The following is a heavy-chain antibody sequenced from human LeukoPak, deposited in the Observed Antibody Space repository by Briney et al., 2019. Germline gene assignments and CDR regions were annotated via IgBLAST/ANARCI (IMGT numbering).Heavy chain of an antibody. CDR2: ISSSGTTM. CDR1: GFTFSNYY. V-gene: IGHV3-11*01. CDR3: ARGDYDKYGMDV. Sequence: GSLRLSCAASGFTFSNYYMSWIRQAPGKGLEWVSYISSSGTTMYYVDSVKGRFIISRDNAKNSLFLQMNSLRAEDTAVYYCARGDYDKYGMDVWGQGTTVTVSS. J-gene: IGHJ6*02.